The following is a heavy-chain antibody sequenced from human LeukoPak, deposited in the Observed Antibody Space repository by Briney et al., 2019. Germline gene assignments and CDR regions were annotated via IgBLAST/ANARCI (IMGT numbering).Heavy chain of an antibody. CDR2: IYYSGST. CDR3: ARADVVVTPASFDY. J-gene: IGHJ4*02. V-gene: IGHV4-59*12. D-gene: IGHD2-2*01. CDR1: GGSISGYY. Sequence: PSETLSLTCTVSGGSISGYYWSWIRQPPGKGLEWIGYIYYSGSTNYNPSLKSRVTISVDTSKNQFSLKLSSVTAADTAVYYCARADVVVTPASFDYWGQGNLVTVSS.